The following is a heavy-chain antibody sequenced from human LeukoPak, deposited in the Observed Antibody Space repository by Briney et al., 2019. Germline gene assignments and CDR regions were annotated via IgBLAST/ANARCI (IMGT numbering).Heavy chain of an antibody. Sequence: SETLSLTCTVSGGSISSSSYYWGWIRQPPGKGLEWIGSIYYSGSTNYNPSLKSRVTMSVDTSKNQFSLKLSSVTAADTAVYYCARGGIDIVVETNWFDPWGQGTLVTVSS. CDR3: ARGGIDIVVETNWFDP. V-gene: IGHV4-39*07. CDR1: GGSISSSSYY. J-gene: IGHJ5*02. D-gene: IGHD2-2*01. CDR2: IYYSGST.